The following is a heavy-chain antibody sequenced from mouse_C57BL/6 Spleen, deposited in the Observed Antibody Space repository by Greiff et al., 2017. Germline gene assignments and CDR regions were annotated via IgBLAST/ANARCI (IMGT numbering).Heavy chain of an antibody. Sequence: EVKLVESGGGLVKPGGSLKLSCAASGFTFSDYGMPWVRQAPEKGLEWVAYISSGSSTIYYADTVKGRFTISRDNAKNTLFLQMTSLRSEDTAMYYCARDGYYDYFDYWGQGTTLTVSS. CDR2: ISSGSSTI. D-gene: IGHD2-3*01. CDR1: GFTFSDYG. V-gene: IGHV5-17*01. CDR3: ARDGYYDYFDY. J-gene: IGHJ2*01.